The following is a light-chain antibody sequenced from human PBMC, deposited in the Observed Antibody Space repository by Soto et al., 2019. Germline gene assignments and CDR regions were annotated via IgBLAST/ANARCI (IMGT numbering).Light chain of an antibody. CDR3: CSHSTSFAWV. Sequence: QSVLTQSASVSGSPGQAITISCTGTDNDVGGYDFVSWYQQHPGRAPKLLIHQVTIRLSGISSRFSGSKSGNTASLTITGLQPEDEAMYCGCSHSTSFAWVFGGGTKVTVL. J-gene: IGLJ3*02. CDR1: DNDVGGYDF. CDR2: QVT. V-gene: IGLV2-14*01.